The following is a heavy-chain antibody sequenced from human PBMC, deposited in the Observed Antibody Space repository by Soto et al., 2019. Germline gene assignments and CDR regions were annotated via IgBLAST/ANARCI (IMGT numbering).Heavy chain of an antibody. V-gene: IGHV5-51*01. CDR2: IYPGDSET. Sequence: VESLKISWHGSGDTFTTSWIAWMRQKSGKGLEWMGFIYPGDSETRYNPSFQGQVTISADRSINTAYLQWSALKASDTAIYFCARQGEYCSGDTCFTDFWGQGTLVTVPS. J-gene: IGHJ4*02. D-gene: IGHD2-15*01. CDR1: GDTFTTSW. CDR3: ARQGEYCSGDTCFTDF.